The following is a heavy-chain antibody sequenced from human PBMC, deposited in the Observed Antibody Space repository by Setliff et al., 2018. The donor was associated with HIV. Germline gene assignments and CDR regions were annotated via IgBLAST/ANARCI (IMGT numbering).Heavy chain of an antibody. CDR3: ARAREDTALDSY. CDR1: GNTLRNNV. CDR2: LIPALGEP. V-gene: IGHV7-4-1*02. Sequence: ASVKVSCKASGNTLRNNVINWVRQAPGQGLEWVGSLIPALGEPHYAQGFTGRFVFSLDTSVSTAYLQISSLKAEDTAVYYCARAREDTALDSYWGQGTLVTVSS. D-gene: IGHD5-18*01. J-gene: IGHJ4*02.